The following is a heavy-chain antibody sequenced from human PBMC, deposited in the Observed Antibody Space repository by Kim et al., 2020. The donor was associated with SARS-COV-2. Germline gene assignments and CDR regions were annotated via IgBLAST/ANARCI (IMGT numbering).Heavy chain of an antibody. CDR3: ARDHGSSSWYYFDY. CDR2: INWNGGST. CDR1: GFTFDDYG. V-gene: IGHV3-20*01. Sequence: GGSLRLSCAASGFTFDDYGMSWVRQAPGKGLEWVSGINWNGGSTGYADSVKGRFTISRDNAKNSLYLQMNSLRAEDTALYHCARDHGSSSWYYFDYWGQGTLVTVSS. J-gene: IGHJ4*02. D-gene: IGHD6-13*01.